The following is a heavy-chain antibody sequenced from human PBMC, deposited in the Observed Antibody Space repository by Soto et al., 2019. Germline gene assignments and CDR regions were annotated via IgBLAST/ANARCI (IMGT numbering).Heavy chain of an antibody. CDR1: GGSIISSSYY. V-gene: IGHV4-39*01. CDR2: IYYSGST. J-gene: IGHJ6*02. D-gene: IGHD6-13*01. CDR3: ARQAAGSIYYYYYYGMDV. Sequence: PSETLSLTCTVSGGSIISSSYYWVWIRQPPGKGLEWIGSIYYSGSTYYNPSLKSRVTISVDTSKNQFSLKLSSVTAADTAVYYCARQAAGSIYYYYYYGMDVWGQGTTVTVSS.